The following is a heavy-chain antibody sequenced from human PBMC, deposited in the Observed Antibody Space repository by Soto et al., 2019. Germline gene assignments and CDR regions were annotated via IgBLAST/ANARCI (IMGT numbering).Heavy chain of an antibody. V-gene: IGHV1-8*01. CDR2: MNPNSGNT. J-gene: IGHJ6*03. CDR1: GYTFTSYD. Sequence: QVQLVQSGAEVKKPGASVKVSCKASGYTFTSYDINWVRHATGQGLEWMGWMNPNSGNTGYAQKFQGRVTMTRNTSISTAYMELSSLRSEDTAVYYCARVGSDKFDYYYYYMDVWGKGTTVTVSS. CDR3: ARVGSDKFDYYYYYMDV. D-gene: IGHD3-10*01.